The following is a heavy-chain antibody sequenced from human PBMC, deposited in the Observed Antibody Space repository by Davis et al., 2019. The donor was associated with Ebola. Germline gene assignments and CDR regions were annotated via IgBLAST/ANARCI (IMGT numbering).Heavy chain of an antibody. CDR1: GFTFSDYY. CDR2: ISSSGSTI. J-gene: IGHJ3*02. V-gene: IGHV3-11*01. Sequence: GESLKISCAASGFTFSDYYMSWIRQAPGKGLEWVSYISSSGSTIYYADSVKGRFTISRDNAKNSLYLQMNSLRAEDTAVYYCAKSPLTMVQGVISLAAFDIWGQGTMVTVSS. D-gene: IGHD3-10*01. CDR3: AKSPLTMVQGVISLAAFDI.